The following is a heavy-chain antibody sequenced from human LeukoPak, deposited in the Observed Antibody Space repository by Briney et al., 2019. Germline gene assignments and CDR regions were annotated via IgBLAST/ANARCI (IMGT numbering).Heavy chain of an antibody. Sequence: ASVKVSCKASGYTFTSYGISWVRQALGQGLEWMGWISAYNGNTNYAQKLQGRVTMTTDTSTSTAYMELRSLRSDDTAVYYCARWAGVVIINGWFDPWGQGTLVTVSS. J-gene: IGHJ5*02. CDR3: ARWAGVVIINGWFDP. CDR1: GYTFTSYG. CDR2: ISAYNGNT. D-gene: IGHD3-3*01. V-gene: IGHV1-18*01.